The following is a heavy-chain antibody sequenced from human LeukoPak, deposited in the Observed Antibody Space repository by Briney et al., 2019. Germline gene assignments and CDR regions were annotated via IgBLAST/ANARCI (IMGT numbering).Heavy chain of an antibody. CDR1: GFTFSDYY. Sequence: GGSLRLSCAASGFTFSDYYISWIRQAPGKGLEWVSDISPSGDIISYADSVKGRFIISRDYAKESLHLQMNSLRVEDSAVYYCAREAVAGTFDYWGQGTQVTVSS. V-gene: IGHV3-11*01. CDR2: ISPSGDII. CDR3: AREAVAGTFDY. D-gene: IGHD6-19*01. J-gene: IGHJ4*02.